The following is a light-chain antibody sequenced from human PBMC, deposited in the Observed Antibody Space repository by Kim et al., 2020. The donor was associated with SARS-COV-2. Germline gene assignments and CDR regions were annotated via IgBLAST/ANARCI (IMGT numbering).Light chain of an antibody. Sequence: SPGERATLSCRASQSVSRRYLAWYQQKPGQAPRLLIYGASSRATGIPDRFSGSGSGTDFTLTISRLEPEDFAVYYCQQYGSSPFTFGPGTKVDIK. CDR1: QSVSRRY. V-gene: IGKV3-20*01. CDR2: GAS. CDR3: QQYGSSPFT. J-gene: IGKJ3*01.